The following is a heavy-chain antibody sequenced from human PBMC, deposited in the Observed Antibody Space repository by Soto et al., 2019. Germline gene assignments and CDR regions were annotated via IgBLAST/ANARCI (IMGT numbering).Heavy chain of an antibody. CDR2: IRSKAYGGTT. D-gene: IGHD2-2*03. J-gene: IGHJ6*02. CDR3: TRDGYCSSTSCYYYDSYGLDV. V-gene: IGHV3-49*03. CDR1: GFTFGDYA. Sequence: GGSLRLSCTASGFTFGDYAMSWFRQAPGKGLEWVGFIRSKAYGGTTEYAASVKGRFTISRDDSKSIAHLQMNSLKTEDTAVYYCTRDGYCSSTSCYYYDSYGLDVWGQGTSVTASS.